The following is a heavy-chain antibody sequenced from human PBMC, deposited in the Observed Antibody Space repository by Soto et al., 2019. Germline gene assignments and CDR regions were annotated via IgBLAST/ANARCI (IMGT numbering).Heavy chain of an antibody. J-gene: IGHJ4*02. D-gene: IGHD2-2*03. CDR1: GFTFSSYA. Sequence: EVQLLESGGGLVQPGGSLRLSCAASGFTFSSYAMSWVRQAPGKGLEWVSAISGSGGTTYYADSVKGRFTISRDNSKNTLYLKRNPLRAEDTAVYSCAKTDGYPYYFDYWGQGTLVTVSS. V-gene: IGHV3-23*01. CDR2: ISGSGGTT. CDR3: AKTDGYPYYFDY.